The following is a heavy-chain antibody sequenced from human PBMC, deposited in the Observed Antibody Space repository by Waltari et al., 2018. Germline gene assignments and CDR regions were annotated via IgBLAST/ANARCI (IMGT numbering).Heavy chain of an antibody. Sequence: QVQLQESGPGLVKPSETLSLTCTVSGGSISSYYWSWIRQPPGKGLEWIGYIYYSGSTNYNPSLKSRVTISVATSKNQFSLKLSSVTAADTVVYYCARSRIAVAPYFDYWGQGTLVTVSS. CDR3: ARSRIAVAPYFDY. J-gene: IGHJ4*02. CDR2: IYYSGST. D-gene: IGHD6-19*01. CDR1: GGSISSYY. V-gene: IGHV4-59*08.